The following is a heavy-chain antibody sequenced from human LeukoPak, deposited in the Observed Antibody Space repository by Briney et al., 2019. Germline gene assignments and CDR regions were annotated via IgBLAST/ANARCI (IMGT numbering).Heavy chain of an antibody. V-gene: IGHV3-74*01. J-gene: IGHJ5*02. Sequence: GGSLRLSCAASGFTFSDYWIHWVRQDPGKGLVWVSRINRDGTTTTYADSVKGRFTISRDNARNTLYLQMNSLRTEDSAVYYCARDRAGTQSWVEFDLWGQGTLVTVSS. D-gene: IGHD3-10*01. CDR1: GFTFSDYW. CDR2: INRDGTTT. CDR3: ARDRAGTQSWVEFDL.